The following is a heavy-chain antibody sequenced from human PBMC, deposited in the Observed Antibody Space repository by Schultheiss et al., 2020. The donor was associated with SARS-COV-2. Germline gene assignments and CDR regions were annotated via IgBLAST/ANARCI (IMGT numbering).Heavy chain of an antibody. Sequence: LSCTVSGGSISSYYWSWIRQPPGKGLEWIGYIYYSGSTNYNPSLKSRVTISVDTSKNQFSLKLSSVTAADTAVYYCARHARVYYDVWSGDKKYYFDYWGQGTLVTVSS. CDR1: GGSISSYY. CDR2: IYYSGST. D-gene: IGHD3-3*01. V-gene: IGHV4-59*08. CDR3: ARHARVYYDVWSGDKKYYFDY. J-gene: IGHJ4*02.